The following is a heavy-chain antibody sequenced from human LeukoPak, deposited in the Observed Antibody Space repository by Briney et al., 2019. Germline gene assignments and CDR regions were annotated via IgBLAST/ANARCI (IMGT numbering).Heavy chain of an antibody. CDR1: GYTFTSYC. J-gene: IGHJ3*02. V-gene: IGHV1-46*01. CDR2: INPSGGST. D-gene: IGHD3-22*01. CDR3: ARDLEYYYDSSGYHAFDI. Sequence: ASVKVSCKASGYTFTSYCMHWVRQAPGQGLEWMGIINPSGGSTSYAQKFQGRVTMTRDTSTSTVYMELSSLRSEDTAVYYCARDLEYYYDSSGYHAFDIWGQGTMVTVSS.